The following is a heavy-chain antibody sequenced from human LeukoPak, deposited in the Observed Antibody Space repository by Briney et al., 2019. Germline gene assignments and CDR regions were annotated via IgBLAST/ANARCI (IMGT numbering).Heavy chain of an antibody. CDR1: GFTFSSYS. J-gene: IGHJ6*02. D-gene: IGHD6-13*01. Sequence: GGSLRLSCAASGFTFSSYSMNWVRQAPGKGLEWVSSISSSSSYIYYADSVKGRFTISRDNAKNSLYLQMNSLRAEDTAVYYCAREGTTIGFGSSWSHYYYYGMDVWGQGTTVTVSS. CDR2: ISSSSSYI. CDR3: AREGTTIGFGSSWSHYYYYGMDV. V-gene: IGHV3-21*01.